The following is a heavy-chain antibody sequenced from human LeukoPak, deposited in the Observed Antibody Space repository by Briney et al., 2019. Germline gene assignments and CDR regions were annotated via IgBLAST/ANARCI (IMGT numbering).Heavy chain of an antibody. V-gene: IGHV3-21*01. Sequence: PGGSLRLSCAASGFTFSSYTMNWVRQAPGKGLEWVSSISSSSSNIYYADSVKGRFTISRDNAKNSLYLQMNSLRAEDTAVYYCVSFYETYWGRGTLVTVSS. D-gene: IGHD2/OR15-2a*01. J-gene: IGHJ4*02. CDR1: GFTFSSYT. CDR3: VSFYETY. CDR2: ISSSSSNI.